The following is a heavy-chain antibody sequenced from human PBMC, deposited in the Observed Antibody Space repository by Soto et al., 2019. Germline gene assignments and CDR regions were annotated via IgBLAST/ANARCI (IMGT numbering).Heavy chain of an antibody. CDR2: IRSKANSYAT. J-gene: IGHJ5*02. V-gene: IGHV3-73*01. Sequence: GGSLRLSCAASGFTFSGSAMHWFRQASGKGLEWVGRIRSKANSYATAYAASVKGRFTISRDDSKNTAYLQMNSLKTEDTAVYYCTRTPPGEPWGQGTLVTVSS. CDR3: TRTPPGEP. CDR1: GFTFSGSA. D-gene: IGHD3-10*01.